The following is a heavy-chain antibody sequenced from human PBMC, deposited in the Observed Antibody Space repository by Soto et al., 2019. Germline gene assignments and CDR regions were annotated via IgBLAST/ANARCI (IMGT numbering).Heavy chain of an antibody. J-gene: IGHJ4*02. CDR1: GFTFSSYE. CDR2: ISSSGSTI. V-gene: IGHV3-48*03. CDR3: ARDGPRGEPIHY. Sequence: EVQLVESGGGLVQPGGSLRLSCAASGFTFSSYEMNWVRQAPGKGLEWVSYISSSGSTIYYADSVKGPFTISRDNAKNSLDLQMTSLRAEDTAVDYCARDGPRGEPIHYWGQGTLVTVSS.